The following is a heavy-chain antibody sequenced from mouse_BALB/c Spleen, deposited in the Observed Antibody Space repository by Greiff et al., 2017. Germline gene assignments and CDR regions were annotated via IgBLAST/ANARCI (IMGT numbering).Heavy chain of an antibody. CDR1: GYTFTDYE. CDR2: IHPGSGGT. Sequence: QVQLQQSGAELVRPGASVQLSCKALGYTFTDYEMHWVKQTPVHGLEWIGAIHPGSGGTAYNQKFKGKPTLAADKSSSTAYMVLSSLTSEDSAVYYCTNYYGSSCGRYCDVWGAGSTVNVAS. CDR3: TNYYGSSCGRYCDV. V-gene: IGHV1-15*01. D-gene: IGHD1-1*01. J-gene: IGHJ1*01.